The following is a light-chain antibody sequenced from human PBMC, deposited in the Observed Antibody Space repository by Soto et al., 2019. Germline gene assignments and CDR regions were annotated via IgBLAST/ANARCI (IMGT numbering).Light chain of an antibody. V-gene: IGLV1-51*02. CDR2: ENN. CDR3: GTWDSSLSAWV. Sequence: QSVLTQPPSVSAAPGQKVTISCSGSSSNIGNNYVSWYQHLPGTAPKLLIYENNKRPSGIPDRFSGSKSGTSATLGITGLQAGDEDDYYCGTWDSSLSAWVFGGGTKVTVL. J-gene: IGLJ3*02. CDR1: SSNIGNNY.